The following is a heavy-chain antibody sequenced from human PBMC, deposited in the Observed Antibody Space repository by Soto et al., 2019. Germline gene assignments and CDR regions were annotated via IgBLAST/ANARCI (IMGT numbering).Heavy chain of an antibody. CDR1: GFTFSSYD. D-gene: IGHD2-8*01. J-gene: IGHJ3*02. CDR2: ISGSGGSA. Sequence: EVQLLESGGGLVQPGGSLRLSCAASGFTFSSYDMSWVRQAPGKGLEWISAISGSGGSAYYADSVKGRFTIYRDNYKNTLNVQLNSLRSEDTAIYYCAKEDDAWTNGHFDIWGQGTVVTVSS. V-gene: IGHV3-23*01. CDR3: AKEDDAWTNGHFDI.